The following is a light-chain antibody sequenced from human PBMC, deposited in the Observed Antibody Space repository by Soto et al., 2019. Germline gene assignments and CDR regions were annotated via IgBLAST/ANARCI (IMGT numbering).Light chain of an antibody. CDR1: SGHSSYA. CDR2: LNSDDSH. CDR3: QTWGTGIQV. Sequence: QLVLTQSPSASASLGASVKITCTLSSGHSSYAIAWHQQQPEKGPRYLMKLNSDDSHSKGDGIPDRFSGSSSGAERYLTISSIQSEDEADYYCQTWGTGIQVFGGGTKLTVL. V-gene: IGLV4-69*01. J-gene: IGLJ3*02.